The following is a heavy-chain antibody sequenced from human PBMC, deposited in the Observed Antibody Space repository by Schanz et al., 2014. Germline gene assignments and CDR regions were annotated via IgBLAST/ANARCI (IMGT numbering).Heavy chain of an antibody. Sequence: QVQLVQSGVEVKRPGASVRVSCKASGYSFTDYAIHWVRQVPGQGLEWMGWISGYNGDTNYAPKFQDRATMTTDTSTGITSLELRSLTSVDTTVLSCARAPHYDVETSCRSYDAFDFWGQGTKVTVSP. CDR3: ARAPHYDVETSCRSYDAFDF. V-gene: IGHV1-18*01. CDR1: GYSFTDYA. CDR2: ISGYNGDT. D-gene: IGHD3-16*02. J-gene: IGHJ3*01.